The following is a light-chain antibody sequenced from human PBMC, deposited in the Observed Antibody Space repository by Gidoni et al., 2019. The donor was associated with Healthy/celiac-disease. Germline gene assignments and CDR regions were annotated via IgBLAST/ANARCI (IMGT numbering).Light chain of an antibody. J-gene: IGKJ3*01. V-gene: IGKV1-39*01. CDR3: RQSYSTPRT. Sequence: VGERVTITCRASQSISSYFNWYQRKPQKAPKLLIYAASSLQSGVPSMFSGSGSGTDFSLTISSLQPEDFATFYCRQSYSTPRTFGPGTKVDIK. CDR2: AAS. CDR1: QSISSY.